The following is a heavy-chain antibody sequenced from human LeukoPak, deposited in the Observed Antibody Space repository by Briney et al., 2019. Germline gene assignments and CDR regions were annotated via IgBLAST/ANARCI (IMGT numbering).Heavy chain of an antibody. V-gene: IGHV3-21*01. CDR1: GSTFSSYS. CDR2: ISSSSSYI. Sequence: GGSLRLSCAASGSTFSSYSMNWVRQAPGKGLEWVSSISSSSSYIYYADSVKGRFTISRDNAKNSLYLQMNSLRAEDTAVYYCARGVVVAATTPFDYWGQGTLVTVSS. J-gene: IGHJ4*02. CDR3: ARGVVVAATTPFDY. D-gene: IGHD2-15*01.